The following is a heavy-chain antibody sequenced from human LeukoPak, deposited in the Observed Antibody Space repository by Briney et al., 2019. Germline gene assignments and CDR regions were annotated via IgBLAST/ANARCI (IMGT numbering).Heavy chain of an antibody. V-gene: IGHV3-48*03. Sequence: GGSLRLSCAASGFTFSSNEMNWVRQAPGKGLEWVSYISSSGSTIYYADSVKGRFTISRDNAKNSLYLQMNSLRAEDTAVYYCASSYGDYRFDYWGQGTLVTVSS. J-gene: IGHJ4*02. CDR1: GFTFSSNE. CDR3: ASSYGDYRFDY. CDR2: ISSSGSTI. D-gene: IGHD4-17*01.